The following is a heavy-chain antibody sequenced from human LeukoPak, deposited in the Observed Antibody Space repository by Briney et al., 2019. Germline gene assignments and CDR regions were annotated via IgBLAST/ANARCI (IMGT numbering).Heavy chain of an antibody. J-gene: IGHJ4*02. CDR1: GFTFSSYA. V-gene: IGHV3-23*01. CDR3: AKSDGYNSKAHPFDY. D-gene: IGHD5-24*01. Sequence: GGSLRLSCAASGFTFSSYAMSWVRQAPGKGLEWVSAISGSGGSTYYADSVKGRFTISRDNSKNTLYLQMNSLRAEDTAVYYCAKSDGYNSKAHPFDYWGQGTLVTVSS. CDR2: ISGSGGST.